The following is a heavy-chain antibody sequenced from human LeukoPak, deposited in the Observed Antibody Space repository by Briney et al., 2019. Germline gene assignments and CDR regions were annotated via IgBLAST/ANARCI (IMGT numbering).Heavy chain of an antibody. Sequence: SETLSLTCTVSGGSIRSSYYYWSWIRQPPGKGLEWIGYIYYSGSTYYNPSLKSRVTISVDTSKNQFSLKLSSVTAADTAVYYCARCVLGYDSSGYYGNDAFDIWGQGTMVTVSS. D-gene: IGHD3-22*01. V-gene: IGHV4-30-4*01. CDR3: ARCVLGYDSSGYYGNDAFDI. CDR2: IYYSGST. J-gene: IGHJ3*02. CDR1: GGSIRSSYYY.